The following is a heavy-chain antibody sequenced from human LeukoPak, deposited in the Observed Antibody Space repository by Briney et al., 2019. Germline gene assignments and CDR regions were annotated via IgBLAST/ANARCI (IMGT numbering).Heavy chain of an antibody. CDR3: AREGSSGYYPY. D-gene: IGHD3-22*01. V-gene: IGHV3-30-3*01. J-gene: IGHJ4*02. CDR2: ISYDGSEK. CDR1: GFTFSSYP. Sequence: GGSLRVSCAASGFTFSSYPMHWVRQAPGKGLEWLAVISYDGSEKHYADPVKGRFTISRDNSKNTVYLQMNSLRDEDTAVYYCAREGSSGYYPYWGQGILVTVSS.